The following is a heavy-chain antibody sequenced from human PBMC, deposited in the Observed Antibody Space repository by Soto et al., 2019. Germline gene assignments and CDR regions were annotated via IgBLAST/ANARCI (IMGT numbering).Heavy chain of an antibody. D-gene: IGHD5-18*01. V-gene: IGHV3-53*01. CDR3: ATGVDAAKDGY. CDR2: IYHSGDT. CDR1: GFTVSSNH. Sequence: VQLVESGGGLIQPGGSLRLSCAASGFTVSSNHMTWIRQAPGRGPEWVSTIYHSGDTFYADSVKGRFAISRDNSKNMLYLQMNSLRPEDTAVYYYATGVDAAKDGYWGQGTLVTVSS. J-gene: IGHJ4*02.